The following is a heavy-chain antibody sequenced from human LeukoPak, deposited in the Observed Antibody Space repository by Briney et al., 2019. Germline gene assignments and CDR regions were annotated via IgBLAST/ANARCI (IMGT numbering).Heavy chain of an antibody. D-gene: IGHD3-10*01. CDR2: IDPSDSYT. V-gene: IGHV5-10-1*01. CDR3: VLWFGESFPFDP. J-gene: IGHJ5*02. Sequence: GESLKISWKGSGYSFTSYWISWVRQMPGKGLEWMGRIDPSDSYTNHSPPFQGHVTISADKSISTAYLQWSSLKASDTAMYYCVLWFGESFPFDPWGQGTLVTVSS. CDR1: GYSFTSYW.